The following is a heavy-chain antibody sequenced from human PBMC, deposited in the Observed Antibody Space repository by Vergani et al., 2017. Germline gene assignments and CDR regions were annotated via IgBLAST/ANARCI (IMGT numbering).Heavy chain of an antibody. CDR2: IYTSGDS. CDR1: GGSITSNHYY. CDR3: AYFGGLGRYMDV. V-gene: IGHV4-61*02. Sequence: QVQLQESGPGLVKPSQTLSLTCTVSGGSITSNHYYWSWIRQPAGKGLEWIGRIYTSGDSNYIPSVKSRLTLSVDTSKNQFSLRLTSVTAADTAVYYCAYFGGLGRYMDVWGKGTTVTVSS. D-gene: IGHD3-10*01. J-gene: IGHJ6*03.